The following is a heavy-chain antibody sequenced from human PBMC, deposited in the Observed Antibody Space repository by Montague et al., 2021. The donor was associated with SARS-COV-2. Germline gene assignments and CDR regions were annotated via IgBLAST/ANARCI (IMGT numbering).Heavy chain of an antibody. J-gene: IGHJ4*02. V-gene: IGHV4-59*11. CDR1: GGSIRSHL. CDR2: FDHAGTK. D-gene: IGHD3-10*01. CDR3: ARSGGAPMD. Sequence: SETLSLTCTVSGGSIRSHLWSWIRQSPGKGLEWIGYFDHAGTKKYNPSLKTRVTISGDTSKNQFSLRLTSVTTAATAIYYCARSGGAPMDWGQGSLVTVSS.